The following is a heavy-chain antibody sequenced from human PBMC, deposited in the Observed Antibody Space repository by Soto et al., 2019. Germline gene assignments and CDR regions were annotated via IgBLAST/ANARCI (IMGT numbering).Heavy chain of an antibody. J-gene: IGHJ5*02. CDR3: ARTMDGGFFYWFYP. Sequence: ASETLSLTCAVSGGSISSGGYSWSWIRQPPGKGLEWIGYIYHSGSTYYNPSLKSRVTISVDRSKNQFSLKLSSVTAADTAVYYCARTMDGGFFYWFYPRAQRNPVPVSS. V-gene: IGHV4-30-2*01. D-gene: IGHD3-10*01. CDR1: GGSISSGGYS. CDR2: IYHSGST.